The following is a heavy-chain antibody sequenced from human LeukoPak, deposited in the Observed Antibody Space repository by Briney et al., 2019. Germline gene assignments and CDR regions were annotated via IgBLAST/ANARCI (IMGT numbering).Heavy chain of an antibody. D-gene: IGHD3-22*01. CDR2: ISYDGSDK. Sequence: GGSLRLSCAASGFTFSSHAMHWVRQAPGKGLEWVAVISYDGSDKYYTDSVKGRFTISRDNSENTLYLQMNSLRAEDTAVYYCASGSGYYYADYYFDYWGQGTLVTVSS. CDR3: ASGSGYYYADYYFDY. J-gene: IGHJ4*02. V-gene: IGHV3-30*04. CDR1: GFTFSSHA.